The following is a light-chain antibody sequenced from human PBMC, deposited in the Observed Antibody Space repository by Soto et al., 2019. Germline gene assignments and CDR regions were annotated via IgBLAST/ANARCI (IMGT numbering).Light chain of an antibody. CDR3: QQYNSYSPT. V-gene: IGKV1-5*01. J-gene: IGKJ1*01. CDR2: DAS. CDR1: QSVNKW. Sequence: DIQMTQSPSTLSASVGDRVTITCRASQSVNKWLAWFQQKPGKVPKLLIFDASTLQTGVPSRFGGGGSGTEFTLTISGLQPDDFATYYCQQYNSYSPTFGQGTRVEIK.